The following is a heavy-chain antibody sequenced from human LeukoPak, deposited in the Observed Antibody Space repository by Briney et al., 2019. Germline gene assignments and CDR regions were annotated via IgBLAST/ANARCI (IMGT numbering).Heavy chain of an antibody. V-gene: IGHV4-34*01. D-gene: IGHD6-19*01. CDR1: GGSFSGYY. Sequence: PSETLSLTCAVYGGSFSGYYWSWIRQPPGKGLEWIGEINHSGSTNYNPSLKSRVTISVDTSKNQFSLKLSSVTAADTAVYYCARGLPRYSSGWYVDYWGQGTLVTVPS. J-gene: IGHJ4*02. CDR2: INHSGST. CDR3: ARGLPRYSSGWYVDY.